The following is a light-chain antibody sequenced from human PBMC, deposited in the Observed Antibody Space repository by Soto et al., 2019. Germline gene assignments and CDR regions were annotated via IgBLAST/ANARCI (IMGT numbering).Light chain of an antibody. Sequence: VLTQSPDTLSLPPGERATLSCRAGQSISGTFLNWYQQKPDQAPRLLIYGASTRATGTPDRFSGSGSGTDFTLTISRLEPEDFAVYFCQQYDNLSWTFGRGTKVDIK. CDR3: QQYDNLSWT. CDR2: GAS. V-gene: IGKV3-20*01. J-gene: IGKJ1*01. CDR1: QSISGTF.